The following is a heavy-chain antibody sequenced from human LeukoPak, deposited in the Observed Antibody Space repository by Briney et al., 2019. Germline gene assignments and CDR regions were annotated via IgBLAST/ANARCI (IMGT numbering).Heavy chain of an antibody. CDR2: ISYDGSNK. J-gene: IGHJ4*02. Sequence: PGGPLRPSCAASGFTFSSYGMHWVRQAPGKGLEWVAVISYDGSNKYYADSVKGRFTISRDNSKNTLYLQMNSLRAEDTAVYYCAKDQRPTYYGDYNFDYWGQGTLVTVSS. D-gene: IGHD4-17*01. CDR3: AKDQRPTYYGDYNFDY. CDR1: GFTFSSYG. V-gene: IGHV3-30*18.